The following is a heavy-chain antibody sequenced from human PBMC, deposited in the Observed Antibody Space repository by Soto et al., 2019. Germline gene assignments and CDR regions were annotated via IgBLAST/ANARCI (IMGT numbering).Heavy chain of an antibody. D-gene: IGHD6-6*01. J-gene: IGHJ6*02. CDR1: GYTFTSYY. CDR3: ARARSSSAYYYGMDV. CDR2: IIPIFGTA. V-gene: IGHV1-69*13. Sequence: SVKVSCKASGYTFTSYYMHWVRQAPGQVLEWMGGIIPIFGTANYAQKFQGRVTMTADESTSTAYMELSSLRSEDTAVYYCARARSSSAYYYGMDVWGQGTTVTVSS.